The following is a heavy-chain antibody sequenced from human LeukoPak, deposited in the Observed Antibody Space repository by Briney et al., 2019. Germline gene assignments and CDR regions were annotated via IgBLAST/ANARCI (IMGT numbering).Heavy chain of an antibody. CDR2: ISGSGGT. V-gene: IGHV3-23*01. D-gene: IGHD6-13*01. Sequence: GGPLRLSCAASGFTFSSYAMNWVRQAPGKGLEWVSAISGSGGTYYADSVKGRFTISRDNSKNTLYLQMNNLRAEDTAIYYCAKKGLASAGRPPYFDYWGQGAPVTVPS. CDR3: AKKGLASAGRPPYFDY. CDR1: GFTFSSYA. J-gene: IGHJ4*02.